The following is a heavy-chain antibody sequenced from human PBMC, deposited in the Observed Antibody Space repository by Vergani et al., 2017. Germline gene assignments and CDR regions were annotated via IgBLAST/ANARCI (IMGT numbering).Heavy chain of an antibody. CDR2: ISGSGGST. D-gene: IGHD3-22*01. J-gene: IGHJ4*02. V-gene: IGHV3-23*01. CDR3: AREAAYYYDSSGYEHIPFDY. Sequence: EVQVLESGGGLVQPGGSLRLSCAASGFTFSSYAMNWVRQAPGKGLEWVSGISGSGGSTYYAASVKGRFTISRDNSKNTLYLQMNSLRAEDTAVYYCAREAAYYYDSSGYEHIPFDYWGQGTLVTVSS. CDR1: GFTFSSYA.